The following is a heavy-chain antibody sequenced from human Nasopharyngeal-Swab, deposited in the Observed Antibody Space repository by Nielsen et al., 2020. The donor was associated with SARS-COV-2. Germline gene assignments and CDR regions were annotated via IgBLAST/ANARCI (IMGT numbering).Heavy chain of an antibody. CDR1: GFTFSTYN. CDR3: ARDGLDYDFWSAYFMDV. J-gene: IGHJ6*02. D-gene: IGHD3-3*01. V-gene: IGHV3-21*01. Sequence: GESLKISCAASGFTFSTYNMNWVRQAPGKGLEWVSSLSSSSTYIYYADSVKGRFTISRDNAKNSLYLQMNRLRAEDTAVYYCARDGLDYDFWSAYFMDVWGQGTTVTVSS. CDR2: LSSSSTYI.